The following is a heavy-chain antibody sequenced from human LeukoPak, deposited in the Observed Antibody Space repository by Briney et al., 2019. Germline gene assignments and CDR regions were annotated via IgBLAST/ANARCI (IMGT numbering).Heavy chain of an antibody. CDR2: IIPIFGTA. Sequence: SVTVSCKASGGTFSSYAISWVRQAPGQGLEWMGGIIPIFGTANYAQKFQGRVTITADESTSTAYMELSSLRSEDTAVYYCATRGGYCSSTSCYVGYYYYYYMDVWGKGTTVTVSS. J-gene: IGHJ6*03. V-gene: IGHV1-69*01. CDR3: ATRGGYCSSTSCYVGYYYYYYMDV. CDR1: GGTFSSYA. D-gene: IGHD2-2*01.